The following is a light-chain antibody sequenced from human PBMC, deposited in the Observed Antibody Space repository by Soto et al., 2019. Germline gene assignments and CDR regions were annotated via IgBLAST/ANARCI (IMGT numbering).Light chain of an antibody. CDR2: DAS. CDR1: QSISRW. V-gene: IGKV1-5*01. CDR3: QQYISYSLWT. J-gene: IGKJ1*01. Sequence: DIQMTQSPSTLSASVGDRVTITCRASQSISRWWAWYQQKPGKAPKLLIYDASTLESGVPSRFSGSGAGTEFTLTISCLQPDDFATYYCQQYISYSLWTFGQGPNVEIK.